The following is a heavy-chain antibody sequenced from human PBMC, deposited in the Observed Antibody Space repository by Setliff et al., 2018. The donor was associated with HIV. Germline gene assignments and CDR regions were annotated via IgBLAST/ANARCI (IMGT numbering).Heavy chain of an antibody. J-gene: IGHJ6*03. CDR1: GGSIDSTSYY. CDR3: VGSTIAAAVYYYYYYMDV. Sequence: SETLSLTCTVSGGSIDSTSYYWGWIRQPPGKGLEWIGSIYYSGSTYANPSLKSRVTISVDTSKNQFSLNLSSVTAADTAVYYCVGSTIAAAVYYYYYYMDVWGKGTTVTVSS. V-gene: IGHV4-39*01. CDR2: IYYSGST. D-gene: IGHD6-13*01.